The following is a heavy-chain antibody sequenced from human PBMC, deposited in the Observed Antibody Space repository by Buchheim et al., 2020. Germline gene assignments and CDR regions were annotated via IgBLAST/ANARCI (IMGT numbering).Heavy chain of an antibody. J-gene: IGHJ5*02. CDR2: IYYSGST. CDR3: ARDLAYCGGDCYSGNWFDP. CDR1: GGSISSSSYY. D-gene: IGHD2-21*02. Sequence: QLQLQESGPGLVKPSETLSLTCTVSGGSISSSSYYWGWIRQPPGKGLEWIGSIYYSGSTYYNPSLKSRVTISVDTSTNQFSLKLSSVTAADTAVYYCARDLAYCGGDCYSGNWFDPWGQGTL. V-gene: IGHV4-39*01.